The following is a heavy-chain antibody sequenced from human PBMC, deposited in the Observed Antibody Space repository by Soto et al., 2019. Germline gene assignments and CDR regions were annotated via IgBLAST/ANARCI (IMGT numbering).Heavy chain of an antibody. CDR2: IEWDDDK. D-gene: IGHD3-9*01. CDR3: ARMLKRGTSDWIQIDY. V-gene: IGHV2-70*01. CDR1: GFALTTTEMC. J-gene: IGHJ4*02. Sequence: PTLVNPTQTLTVTCTVSGFALTTTEMCVTCIRQPPGKALEWLALIEWDDDKNYNTSLMTRLTLSKDTSKNQVVLTMTNMDPVDTGTYYCARMLKRGTSDWIQIDYWGQGTLVTVSS.